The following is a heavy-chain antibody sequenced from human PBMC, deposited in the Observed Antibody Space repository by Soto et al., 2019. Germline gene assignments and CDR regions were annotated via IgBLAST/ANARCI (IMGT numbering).Heavy chain of an antibody. CDR1: GYTLTGLS. CDR2: FDPEDGET. J-gene: IGHJ6*03. Sequence: GASVKVSCKVSGYTLTGLSMHWVRQAPGKGLEWMGGFDPEDGETIYAQKFQGRVTMTEDTSTDTAYMELSSLRSEDTAVYYCATSSLAAARRYYYYMDVWGKGTTVTVSS. V-gene: IGHV1-24*01. D-gene: IGHD6-13*01. CDR3: ATSSLAAARRYYYYMDV.